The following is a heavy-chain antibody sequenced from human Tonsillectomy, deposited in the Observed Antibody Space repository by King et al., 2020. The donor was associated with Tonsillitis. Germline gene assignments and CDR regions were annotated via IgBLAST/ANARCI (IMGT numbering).Heavy chain of an antibody. J-gene: IGHJ4*02. V-gene: IGHV3-23*04. CDR1: GFTFSSYA. Sequence: VQLVESGGGLVQPGGSLRLSWAASGFTFSSYAMSWVRQAPGKGLEWVSSISGSGGSTYYADSVRGRFTISRDNSKNALYLQMNSLRAEDTAVYYCAKDVGIAVAGLNDYWGQGTLVTVSS. CDR3: AKDVGIAVAGLNDY. D-gene: IGHD6-19*01. CDR2: ISGSGGST.